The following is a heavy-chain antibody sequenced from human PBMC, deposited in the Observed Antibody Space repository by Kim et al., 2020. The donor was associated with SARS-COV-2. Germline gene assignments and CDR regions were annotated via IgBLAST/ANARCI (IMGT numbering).Heavy chain of an antibody. J-gene: IGHJ6*02. CDR2: INHSGST. D-gene: IGHD3-10*02. Sequence: SETLSLTCAVYGGSFSGYYWSWIRQPPGKGLEWIGEINHSGSTNYNPSLKSRVTISVDTSKNQFSLKLSSVTAADTAVYYCASSAPYYYGRGGMDVWGQGTTVTVSS. CDR1: GGSFSGYY. CDR3: ASSAPYYYGRGGMDV. V-gene: IGHV4-34*01.